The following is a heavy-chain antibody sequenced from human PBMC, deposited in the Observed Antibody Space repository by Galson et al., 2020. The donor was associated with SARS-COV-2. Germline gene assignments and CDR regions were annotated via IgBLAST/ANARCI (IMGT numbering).Heavy chain of an antibody. Sequence: GESLKISCAASGFTFSSYGMHWVRQAPGKGLEWVAVISYDGSNKYYADSVKGRFTISRDNSKNTLYLQMNSLRAEDTAVYYCASDLVRIYGMDVWGQGTTVTVSS. CDR1: GFTFSSYG. CDR2: ISYDGSNK. J-gene: IGHJ6*02. V-gene: IGHV3-30*03. D-gene: IGHD3-10*01. CDR3: ASDLVRIYGMDV.